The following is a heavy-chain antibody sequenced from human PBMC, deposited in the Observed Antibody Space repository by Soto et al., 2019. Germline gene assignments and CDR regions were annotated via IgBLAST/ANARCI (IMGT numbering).Heavy chain of an antibody. Sequence: SENLSLTCAVSGGSISSSNWWGWVRQPPGKGLEWIGEIYHSGSTNYNPSLKSRVTISVDKSKNQFSLKLSSVTAADTAVYYCARDGGYCSGGSCDYYYYYGMDVWGQGTTVTVSS. CDR1: GGSISSSNW. V-gene: IGHV4-4*02. CDR3: ARDGGYCSGGSCDYYYYYGMDV. CDR2: IYHSGST. D-gene: IGHD2-15*01. J-gene: IGHJ6*02.